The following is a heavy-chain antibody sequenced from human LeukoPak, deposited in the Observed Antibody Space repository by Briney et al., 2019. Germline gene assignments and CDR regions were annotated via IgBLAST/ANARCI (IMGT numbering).Heavy chain of an antibody. CDR3: ARWEGGSYYDFDY. J-gene: IGHJ4*02. CDR2: INHSGST. Sequence: SETLSLTCAVYGESFSGYYWIWIRQPPGKGLEWIGEINHSGSTNYNPSLKSRVTISLDTSKNQFSLKLSSVTAADAAVYYCARWEGGSYYDFDYWGQGTLVTVSS. CDR1: GESFSGYY. D-gene: IGHD1-26*01. V-gene: IGHV4-34*01.